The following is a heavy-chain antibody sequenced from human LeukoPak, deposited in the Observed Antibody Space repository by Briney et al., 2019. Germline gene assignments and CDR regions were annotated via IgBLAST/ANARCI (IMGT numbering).Heavy chain of an antibody. J-gene: IGHJ4*02. CDR1: GYTFTGYY. V-gene: IGHV1-2*02. CDR3: ARADCSGGSCSPDY. D-gene: IGHD2-15*01. Sequence: ASVKVSCKASGYTFTGYYMHWVRQAPGQGLAWMGWINPNSGGTNYAQKFQGRVTMTRDTSISTAYMELSRLRSDDTAVYYCARADCSGGSCSPDYWGQGTLVTVSS. CDR2: INPNSGGT.